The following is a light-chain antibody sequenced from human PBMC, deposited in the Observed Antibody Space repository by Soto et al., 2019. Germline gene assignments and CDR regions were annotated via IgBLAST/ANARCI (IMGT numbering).Light chain of an antibody. CDR3: QQFGVSPT. V-gene: IGKV3-20*01. CDR1: QTLSSSW. Sequence: VLTQSPGTLYLSPGERATLSWRATQTLSSSWLAWYQHKPGQAPRLLVSGASRRATGIPDRFSGSGSGTDFTLPISKLEPEDFAVYDCQQFGVSPTFGGGTKVDIK. CDR2: GAS. J-gene: IGKJ4*01.